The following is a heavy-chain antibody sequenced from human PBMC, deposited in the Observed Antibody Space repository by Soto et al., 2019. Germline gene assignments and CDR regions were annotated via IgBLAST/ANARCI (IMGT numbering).Heavy chain of an antibody. CDR1: GFPFSSYG. V-gene: IGHV3-30*18. Sequence: GGSLRLSFAASGFPFSSYGMHWVRQAPGKGLEWVAVISYDGSNKYYADSVKGRFTISRDNSKNTLYLQMNSLRAEDTAVYYCAKVLNSSGWYHYYYYDGMDVWGQGTTVTVSS. CDR2: ISYDGSNK. D-gene: IGHD6-19*01. J-gene: IGHJ6*02. CDR3: AKVLNSSGWYHYYYYDGMDV.